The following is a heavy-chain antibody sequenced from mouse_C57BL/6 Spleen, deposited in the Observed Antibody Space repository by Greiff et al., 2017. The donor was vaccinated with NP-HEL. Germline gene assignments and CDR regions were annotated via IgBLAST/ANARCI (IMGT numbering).Heavy chain of an antibody. CDR2: IDPETGGT. CDR1: GYTFTDYE. V-gene: IGHV1-15*01. CDR3: TRFPYHYYGSSYWYFDV. D-gene: IGHD1-1*01. J-gene: IGHJ1*03. Sequence: QVQLQQSGAELVRPGASVTLSCKASGYTFTDYEMHWVKQTPVHGLEWIGAIDPETGGTAYNQKFKGKAILTADKSSSTAYMELRSLTSEDSAVYYGTRFPYHYYGSSYWYFDVWGTGTTVTVSS.